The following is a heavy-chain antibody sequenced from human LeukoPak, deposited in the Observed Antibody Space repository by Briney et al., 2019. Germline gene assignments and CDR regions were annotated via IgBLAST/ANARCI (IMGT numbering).Heavy chain of an antibody. V-gene: IGHV3-7*01. CDR2: INHDGSKK. CDR3: ARDRSTYSSSWYLDY. D-gene: IGHD6-13*01. J-gene: IGHJ4*02. CDR1: GFTFRSYW. Sequence: GGSLRLSCAASGFTFRSYWMTWVRQDPGKGLECVANINHDGSKKYFVDSVKGRFTISRDNAKNSLYLQMNSLRDEDTAIYYCARDRSTYSSSWYLDYWGQGTLVTVSS.